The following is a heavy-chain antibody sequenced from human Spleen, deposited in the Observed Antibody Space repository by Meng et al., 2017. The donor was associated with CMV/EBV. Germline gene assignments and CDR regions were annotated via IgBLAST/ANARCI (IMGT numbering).Heavy chain of an antibody. J-gene: IGHJ5*02. D-gene: IGHD5-18*01. Sequence: SENLSLTCTVSGDSITTYYWSWNRQPPGKGLQWIGYIYYNGGTNYNPSRKSRVTISVDTSKNHFSLKLSSVTAADTAVYYCARGPRGYSYEKDWLDPWGQGTLVTVSS. CDR1: GDSITTYY. CDR2: IYYNGGT. V-gene: IGHV4-59*01. CDR3: ARGPRGYSYEKDWLDP.